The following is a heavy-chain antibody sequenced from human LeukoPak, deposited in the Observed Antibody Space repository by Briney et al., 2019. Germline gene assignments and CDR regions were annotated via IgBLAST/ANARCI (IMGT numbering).Heavy chain of an antibody. Sequence: GGSLRLSCAASGFTFSSYGMHWVRQAPGKGLEWVAVISYDGSNKYYADSVKGRFTTSRDNSKNTLYLQMNSLRAEDTAVYYCAKDGYCSSTSCFLPDYYYYGMDVWGQGTTVTVSS. CDR3: AKDGYCSSTSCFLPDYYYYGMDV. CDR2: ISYDGSNK. J-gene: IGHJ6*02. CDR1: GFTFSSYG. D-gene: IGHD2-2*03. V-gene: IGHV3-30*18.